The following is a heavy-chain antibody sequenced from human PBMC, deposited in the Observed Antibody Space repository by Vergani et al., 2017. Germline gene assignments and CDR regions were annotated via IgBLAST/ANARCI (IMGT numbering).Heavy chain of an antibody. CDR1: GFTFSSYA. D-gene: IGHD1-26*01. Sequence: EMQLLESGGGLVQPGGSLRLSCAASGFTFSSYAMSWVRQAPGKGLEWVSAISGSGGSTYYADSVKGRFTISRDNSKNTLYLQMNSLRAEDTAVYYCAKDPSLGKAGELFDYWGQGTLVTVSS. J-gene: IGHJ4*02. V-gene: IGHV3-23*01. CDR2: ISGSGGST. CDR3: AKDPSLGKAGELFDY.